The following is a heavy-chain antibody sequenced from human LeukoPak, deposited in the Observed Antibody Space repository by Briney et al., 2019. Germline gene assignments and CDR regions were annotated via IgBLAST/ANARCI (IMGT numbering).Heavy chain of an antibody. CDR1: GGSISSGDYY. CDR3: ARGDSSSPSFDY. Sequence: PSETLSLTCTVSGGSISSGDYYWSWIRQPPGKGLEWIGYICYSGSTYYNPALKSRVTISVDTSKNQFSLKLSSVTAADTAVYYCARGDSSSPSFDYWGQGTLVTVSS. D-gene: IGHD6-6*01. J-gene: IGHJ4*02. V-gene: IGHV4-30-4*08. CDR2: ICYSGST.